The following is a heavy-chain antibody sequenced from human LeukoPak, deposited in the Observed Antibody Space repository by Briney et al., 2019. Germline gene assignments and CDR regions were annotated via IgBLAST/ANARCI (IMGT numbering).Heavy chain of an antibody. J-gene: IGHJ4*02. CDR1: GGSISSSNGYY. CDR3: ARRENGGYGAN. CDR2: IYYSGST. Sequence: SETLSLTCTVSGGSISSSNGYYWTGIRQPPGKGLEWIGSIYYSGSTYYNPSLESRVIMSVDTSKNQFSLKLSSVTAADTAVFFCARRENGGYGANWGQGTLVTVSS. D-gene: IGHD2-15*01. V-gene: IGHV4-39*01.